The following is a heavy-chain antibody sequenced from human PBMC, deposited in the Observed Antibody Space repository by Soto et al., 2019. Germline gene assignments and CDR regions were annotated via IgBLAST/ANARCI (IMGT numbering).Heavy chain of an antibody. CDR2: ISYDGSNK. CDR1: GFTFSNFG. D-gene: IGHD3-22*01. CDR3: VKDHYDTTSAYYYGMDV. V-gene: IGHV3-30*18. J-gene: IGHJ6*02. Sequence: SLRLSCAASGFTFSNFGRHWVRQAPGRGLEWVALISYDGSNKYYADSVKGRFTISRDTSKNTVYLEMISLRAEDTAVFYCVKDHYDTTSAYYYGMDVWGQGTTVTVSS.